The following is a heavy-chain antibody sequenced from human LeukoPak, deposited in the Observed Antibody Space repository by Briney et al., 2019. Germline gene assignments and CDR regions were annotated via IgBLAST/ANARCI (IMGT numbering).Heavy chain of an antibody. D-gene: IGHD5-24*01. CDR3: AKDDRWLQFCC. J-gene: IGHJ4*02. V-gene: IGHV3-48*01. CDR2: ISSSSSTI. CDR1: GFTFSNYI. Sequence: GGSLRLSCAASGFTFSNYIMNWVRQAPGKGLEWVSYISSSSSTIYYADSVKGRFTISRDNAKNSLYLQMNSLRAEDTAVYYCAKDDRWLQFCCWGQGTLVTVSA.